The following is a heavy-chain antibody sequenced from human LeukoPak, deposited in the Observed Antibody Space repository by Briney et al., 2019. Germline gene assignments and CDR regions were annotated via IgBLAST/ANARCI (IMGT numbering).Heavy chain of an antibody. J-gene: IGHJ4*02. CDR2: ISYDGSNK. CDR1: GFTFSSHA. V-gene: IGHV3-30-3*01. CDR3: ARDPGSSYGLFDY. Sequence: PGGSLRLSCAASGFTFSSHAMHWVRQAPGKGLEWVAVISYDGSNKYYADSVKGRFTISRDNSKNTLYLQMNSLRAEDTAVYYCARDPGSSYGLFDYWGQGTLVTVSS. D-gene: IGHD5-18*01.